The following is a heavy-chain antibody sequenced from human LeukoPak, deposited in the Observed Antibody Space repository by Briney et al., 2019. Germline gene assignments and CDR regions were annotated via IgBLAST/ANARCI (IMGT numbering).Heavy chain of an antibody. CDR1: GGSISSYY. CDR2: IYYSGST. CDR3: ARQRGRSSWYDY. V-gene: IGHV4-59*08. D-gene: IGHD6-13*01. Sequence: PSETLSLTCTVSGGSISSYYWSWIRQPPGKGLEWIGYIYYSGSTNYNPSLKSRVTISVDTSKNQFSLKLSSVTAADTAVYYCARQRGRSSWYDYWGQGTLVTVSS. J-gene: IGHJ4*02.